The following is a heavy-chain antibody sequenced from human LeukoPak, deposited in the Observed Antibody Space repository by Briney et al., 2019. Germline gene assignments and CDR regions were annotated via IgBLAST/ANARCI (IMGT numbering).Heavy chain of an antibody. V-gene: IGHV4-39*01. Sequence: PSETLSLTCAVSGGSISSGGYSWSWIRQPPGKGPEWIGSIYYSGSTYYNPSLKSRVTISVDTSKNQFSLKLSSVTAADTAVYYCARLPPVGDYFDYWGQGTLVTVSS. CDR3: ARLPPVGDYFDY. CDR1: GGSISSGGYS. D-gene: IGHD2-15*01. CDR2: IYYSGST. J-gene: IGHJ4*02.